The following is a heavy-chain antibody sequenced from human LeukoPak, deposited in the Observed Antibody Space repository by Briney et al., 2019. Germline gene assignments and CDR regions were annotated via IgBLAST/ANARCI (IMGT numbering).Heavy chain of an antibody. Sequence: GGPLRLPCAVSGFTFDVYGMMWVPQAPGKGRECVSGNNWYGCNTGYADSVRGRLTISTDNPKNSLYLQMNSLRAEDTAVYYCARVPMIRGIVIDHMDVWGKGTTVTISS. V-gene: IGHV3-20*04. D-gene: IGHD3-10*01. CDR3: ARVPMIRGIVIDHMDV. J-gene: IGHJ6*03. CDR1: GFTFDVYG. CDR2: NNWYGCNT.